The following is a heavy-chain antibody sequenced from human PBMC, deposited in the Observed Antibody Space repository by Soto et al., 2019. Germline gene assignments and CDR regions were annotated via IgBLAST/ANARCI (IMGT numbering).Heavy chain of an antibody. CDR1: GFTVSSNY. CDR2: IYSGGST. Sequence: EVQLVESGGGLVQPGGSLRLSCAASGFTVSSNYMSWVRQAPGKGLEWVSVIYSGGSTYYADSVKGRFTISRDNSKNTLYLQMNSLRAEDTAVYYCARDSTQVLLADYWGQGTLVTISS. J-gene: IGHJ4*02. D-gene: IGHD3-3*01. CDR3: ARDSTQVLLADY. V-gene: IGHV3-66*01.